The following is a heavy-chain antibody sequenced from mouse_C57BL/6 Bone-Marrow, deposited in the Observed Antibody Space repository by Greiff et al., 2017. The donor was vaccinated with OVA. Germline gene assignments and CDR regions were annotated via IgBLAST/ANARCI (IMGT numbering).Heavy chain of an antibody. J-gene: IGHJ4*01. V-gene: IGHV2-4*01. Sequence: VKLQESGPGLVQPSQSLSITCTVSGFSLTSYGVHWVRQPPGKGLEWLGVIWSGGSTDYNAAFISRLSISKDNSKSQVFFKMNSLQADDTAIYYCAKKDYYGNYDAMDYWGQGTSVTVSS. D-gene: IGHD2-1*01. CDR3: AKKDYYGNYDAMDY. CDR2: IWSGGST. CDR1: GFSLTSYG.